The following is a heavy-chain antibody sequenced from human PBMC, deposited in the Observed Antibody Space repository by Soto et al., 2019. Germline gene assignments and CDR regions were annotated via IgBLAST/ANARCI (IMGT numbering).Heavy chain of an antibody. CDR2: IYYTGNT. CDR3: ARDGLDVSSSNYYGMDV. J-gene: IGHJ6*02. CDR1: GCSIISPGHY. D-gene: IGHD6-6*01. V-gene: IGHV4-31*03. Sequence: SETLSLTCTVSGCSIISPGHYWSWIRQHPGRGLEWIGYIYYTGNTYYNPSLKSRVTISVDTSKNQFSLKLNSVTAADTAVYYCARDGLDVSSSNYYGMDVWGQGTTVT.